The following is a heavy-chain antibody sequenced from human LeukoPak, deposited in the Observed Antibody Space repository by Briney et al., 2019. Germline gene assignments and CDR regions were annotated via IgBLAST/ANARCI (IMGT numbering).Heavy chain of an antibody. V-gene: IGHV4-4*07. D-gene: IGHD3-22*01. J-gene: IGHJ4*02. CDR2: LYIGRDT. Sequence: SETLSLTCTASLVSISNYYWSWIRQPAGKGLEWIGRLYIGRDTDYNPSPKSRVTMSADTSNSQFSPRLTSVTAADTAVYYCARESRVFIGDGYFLDSWGPGTLITVSS. CDR1: LVSISNYY. CDR3: ARESRVFIGDGYFLDS.